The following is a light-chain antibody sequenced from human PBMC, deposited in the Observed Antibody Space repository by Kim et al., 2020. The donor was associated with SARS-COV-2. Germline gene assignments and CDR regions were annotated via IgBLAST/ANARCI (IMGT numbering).Light chain of an antibody. J-gene: IGLJ3*02. V-gene: IGLV6-57*01. CDR2: DDD. CDR3: QSYGSHNRWV. Sequence: KTVTISCTRSSGSIASNAVHWYQQHPGSSPPNVIFDDDQRASGVPDRFSGSIDSSSNSASLTISGLKTEDGADYYCQSYGSHNRWVFGGGTQLTVL. CDR1: SGSIASNA.